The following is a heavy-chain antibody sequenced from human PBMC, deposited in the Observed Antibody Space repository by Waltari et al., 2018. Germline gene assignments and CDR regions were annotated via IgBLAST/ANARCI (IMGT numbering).Heavy chain of an antibody. V-gene: IGHV4-34*01. CDR3: ARVEDYGDYRGGYYFDY. Sequence: QVQLQQWGVGLLKTSETLSLTCAVYGGSLSGYYWSWIRQPPGKGRERIGEINHGESTNYNPSLKSRVTISVDTSKNQFSLKLSSVTAADTAVYYCARVEDYGDYRGGYYFDYWGQGTLVTVSS. CDR1: GGSLSGYY. J-gene: IGHJ4*02. CDR2: INHGEST. D-gene: IGHD4-17*01.